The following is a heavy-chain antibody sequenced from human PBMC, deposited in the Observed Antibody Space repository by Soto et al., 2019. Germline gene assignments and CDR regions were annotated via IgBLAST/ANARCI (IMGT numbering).Heavy chain of an antibody. D-gene: IGHD3-10*01. CDR2: ISSSSSTI. CDR1: GFTFSSYS. V-gene: IGHV3-48*02. J-gene: IGHJ6*02. CDR3: ARVQGITMVRGVLYYYYGMDV. Sequence: EVQLVESGGGLVQPGGSLRLSCAASGFTFSSYSMNWVRQAPGKGLEWVSYISSSSSTIYYADSVKGRFTISRDNAKNSLYLQMNSLRDEDTAVYYCARVQGITMVRGVLYYYYGMDVWGQGTTVTVSS.